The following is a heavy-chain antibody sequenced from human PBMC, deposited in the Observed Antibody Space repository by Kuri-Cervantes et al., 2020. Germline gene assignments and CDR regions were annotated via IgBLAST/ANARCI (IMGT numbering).Heavy chain of an antibody. J-gene: IGHJ4*02. V-gene: IGHV3-9*01. CDR3: AREPLYDYIWGSYRYFDY. CDR1: GFTFDDYA. Sequence: SLKISCAASGFTFDDYAMHWVRQAPGKGLEWVSGISWNSGSIGYADSVKGRFTISRDNAKNSLYLQMNSLRAEDTAVYYCAREPLYDYIWGSYRYFDYWGQGTLVTVSS. D-gene: IGHD3-16*02. CDR2: ISWNSGSI.